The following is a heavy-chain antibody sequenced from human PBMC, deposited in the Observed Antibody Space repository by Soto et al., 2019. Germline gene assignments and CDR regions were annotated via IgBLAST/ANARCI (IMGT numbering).Heavy chain of an antibody. CDR3: AKRKYYDSSVVWDY. J-gene: IGHJ4*02. V-gene: IGHV3-23*01. Sequence: EVQLLESGGGLVQPGGSLRLSCAASGFTFSSYAVSWVRQAPGKGLEWVSAISSSGGSTYYADSVKGRFTISRDNAKNTLYLQMNSLRAEDTAVYYCAKRKYYDSSVVWDYWGQGTLVTVSS. CDR1: GFTFSSYA. D-gene: IGHD3-22*01. CDR2: ISSSGGST.